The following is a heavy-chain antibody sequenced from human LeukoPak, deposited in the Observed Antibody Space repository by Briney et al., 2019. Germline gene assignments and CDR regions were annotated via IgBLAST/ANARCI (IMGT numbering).Heavy chain of an antibody. CDR2: IYRSGST. Sequence: SETLSLTCAVSGYSISSGYYWGWIRQPPGKGLEWIGIIYRSGSTYYNPSLKSRVTISVDTSKNQFSLELKSVTAADTAVYYCARGSFVVIPAAMNLGLDNWGQGTLVTVSS. CDR1: GYSISSGYY. J-gene: IGHJ4*02. D-gene: IGHD2-2*01. CDR3: ARGSFVVIPAAMNLGLDN. V-gene: IGHV4-38-2*01.